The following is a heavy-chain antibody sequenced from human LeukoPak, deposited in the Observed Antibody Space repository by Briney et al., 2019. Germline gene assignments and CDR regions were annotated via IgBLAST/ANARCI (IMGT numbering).Heavy chain of an antibody. CDR1: GYTFSSYG. Sequence: GASVKVSCKASGYTFSSYGISWVRQAPGQGLEWMGWVSNYDGRTHYAQKVQGRVTMTTDTSTSTAYMQLKSLRSDDTAVYYCARGSPQWYVGRESLNYWGQGTLVTVSS. D-gene: IGHD2-15*01. V-gene: IGHV1-18*04. CDR3: ARGSPQWYVGRESLNY. CDR2: VSNYDGRT. J-gene: IGHJ4*02.